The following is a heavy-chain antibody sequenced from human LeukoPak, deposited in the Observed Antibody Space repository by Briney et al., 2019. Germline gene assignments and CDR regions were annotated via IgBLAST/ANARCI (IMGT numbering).Heavy chain of an antibody. CDR2: IYYSGST. CDR3: ARTIVVVTSWFDP. J-gene: IGHJ5*02. D-gene: IGHD2-21*02. CDR1: GGSISSSSYY. Sequence: SETLSLTCTVSGGSISSSSYYWGWIRQPPGKGLEWIGSIYYSGSTYYNPSLKSRVTISVDTSKNQFSLKLSSVTAADTAVYYCARTIVVVTSWFDPWGQGTLVTVSS. V-gene: IGHV4-39*07.